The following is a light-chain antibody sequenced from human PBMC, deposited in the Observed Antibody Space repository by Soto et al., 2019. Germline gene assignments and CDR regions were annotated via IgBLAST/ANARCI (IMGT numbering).Light chain of an antibody. V-gene: IGKV1-5*03. CDR3: QRSFSTPRT. CDR2: KAS. Sequence: DIQMTQSPSTLSASVEDRVTTTCRASQSISNWLAWYQQKPGKVPKLLIYKASTLESGVPSRFSGSASGTEFTLTISSLQPDDFATYYCQRSFSTPRTFGQGTKVDIK. CDR1: QSISNW. J-gene: IGKJ1*01.